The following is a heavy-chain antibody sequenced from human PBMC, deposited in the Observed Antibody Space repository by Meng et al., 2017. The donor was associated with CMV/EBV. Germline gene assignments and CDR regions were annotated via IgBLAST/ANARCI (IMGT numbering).Heavy chain of an antibody. CDR2: ISAYNGNT. CDR3: ASDCSSTSCFRVNYGMDV. V-gene: IGHV1-18*01. CDR1: GYTFTSYG. Sequence: ASVKVSCKASGYTFTSYGISWVRQAPGQGLEWMGWISAYNGNTNYAQKLQGRVTMTTDTYTSTAYMELRSLRSDDTAVYYCASDCSSTSCFRVNYGMDVWGQGTTVTVSS. J-gene: IGHJ6*02. D-gene: IGHD2-2*01.